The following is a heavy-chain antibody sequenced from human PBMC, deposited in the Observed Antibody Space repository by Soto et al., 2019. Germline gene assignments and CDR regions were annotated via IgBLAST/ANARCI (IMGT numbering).Heavy chain of an antibody. D-gene: IGHD3-22*01. Sequence: SETLSLTCTVSGGSISSNSYYWGWIRQPPGKGLEWIGHIFHTGTTYYNPSLRGRVTVSVDTSKNQFSLRLSSVTAADTAVYYCARTDYYDSSGYPKWFDPWGQGTQVTVSS. J-gene: IGHJ5*02. CDR2: IFHTGTT. CDR1: GGSISSNSYY. V-gene: IGHV4-39*07. CDR3: ARTDYYDSSGYPKWFDP.